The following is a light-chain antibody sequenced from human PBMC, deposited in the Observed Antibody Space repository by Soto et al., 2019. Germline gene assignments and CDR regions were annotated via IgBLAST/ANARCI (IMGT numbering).Light chain of an antibody. CDR2: GVT. CDR3: SSYTGTNTLV. Sequence: QSALTQPASVSGSPGQSITISCTGTSSDVGDYNYVSWYLQHPGKAPKLIIYGVTNRPSGISNRFSGSKSGNTASLTISGLRAEDEADYYCSSYTGTNTLVFGGGTKVTVL. J-gene: IGLJ2*01. V-gene: IGLV2-14*01. CDR1: SSDVGDYNY.